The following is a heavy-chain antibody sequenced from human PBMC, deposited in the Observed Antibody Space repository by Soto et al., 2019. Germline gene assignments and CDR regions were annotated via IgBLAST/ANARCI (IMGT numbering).Heavy chain of an antibody. D-gene: IGHD3-10*01. CDR2: IIPLFGTP. CDR3: ARDRDDYGSGNYYNRIDF. J-gene: IGHJ4*02. V-gene: IGHV1-69*13. Sequence: GASVKLSWKACGGIIGTYAMSWLRQDTGQGLEWMGGIIPLFGTPNYAQRFQGRVTITADESTSTAYMELSRLRSEDTAVYYCARDRDDYGSGNYYNRIDFWGQRTLVTVSS. CDR1: GGIIGTYA.